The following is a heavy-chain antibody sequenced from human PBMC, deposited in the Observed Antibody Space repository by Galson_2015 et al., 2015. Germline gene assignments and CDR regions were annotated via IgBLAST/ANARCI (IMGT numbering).Heavy chain of an antibody. V-gene: IGHV3-23*01. J-gene: IGHJ6*02. CDR3: AKDQTADAFVNYPMDV. D-gene: IGHD6-13*01. CDR1: GFTFKNYV. CDR2: ISGSGDRT. Sequence: SLRLSCAASGFTFKNYVMNWVRQAPGQGPEWVASISGSGDRTYYADSVKGRFTVSRDNSKNTLYLQVTSLVPEDRAIYYCAKDQTADAFVNYPMDVCGQATTVTVSS.